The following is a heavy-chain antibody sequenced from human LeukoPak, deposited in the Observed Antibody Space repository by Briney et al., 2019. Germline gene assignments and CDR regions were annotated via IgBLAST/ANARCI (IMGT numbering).Heavy chain of an antibody. CDR1: GYTFTGYY. J-gene: IGHJ4*02. CDR3: AREGYSSSWPS. CDR2: INPNSGGT. V-gene: IGHV1-2*02. D-gene: IGHD6-13*01. Sequence: ASVKVSCKASGYTFTGYYMHWVRQAPGQGLEWMGWINPNSGGTNYAQKFQGRVTITADKSTSTAYMELSSLRSEDTAVYYCAREGYSSSWPSWGQGTLVTVSS.